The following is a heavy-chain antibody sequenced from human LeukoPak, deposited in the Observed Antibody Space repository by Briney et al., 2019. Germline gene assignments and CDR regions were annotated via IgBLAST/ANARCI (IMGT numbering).Heavy chain of an antibody. D-gene: IGHD2-8*01. J-gene: IGHJ4*02. CDR1: GFTFSSYA. V-gene: IGHV3-23*01. CDR3: AKVGPLIVLMVYASGYFDY. CDR2: ISGSGGST. Sequence: PGGSLRLSCAASGFTFSSYAMSWVRQAPGKGLEWVSAISGSGGSTYYADSVKGRFTISRDNSKNTLYLQMNSLRAEDTAVYYCAKVGPLIVLMVYASGYFDYWGQGTLVTVSS.